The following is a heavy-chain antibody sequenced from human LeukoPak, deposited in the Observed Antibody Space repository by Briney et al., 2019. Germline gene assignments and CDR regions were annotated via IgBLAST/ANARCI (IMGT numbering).Heavy chain of an antibody. Sequence: SETLSLTGTVSGGSISSYYWSWIRQPAGKGLEWIGRIYTSGSTNYNPSLKSRVTMSVDTSKNQFSLRLTSVTAADTAVYYCARQTGSGLFILPGGQGTLVTVSS. D-gene: IGHD3/OR15-3a*01. CDR3: ARQTGSGLFILP. CDR2: IYTSGST. V-gene: IGHV4-4*07. CDR1: GGSISSYY. J-gene: IGHJ4*02.